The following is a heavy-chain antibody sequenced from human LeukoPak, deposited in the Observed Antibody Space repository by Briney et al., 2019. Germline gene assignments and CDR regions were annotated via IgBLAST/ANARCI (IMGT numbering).Heavy chain of an antibody. CDR2: IKPDGSEK. V-gene: IGHV3-7*01. J-gene: IGHJ6*02. CDR1: GFTFSSYW. D-gene: IGHD2-2*01. CDR3: ARSSTSLNKFGMDV. Sequence: PGGSLRLSCEAFGFTFSSYWMTWVRQAPGKGLEWVANIKPDGSEKYNVDSVKGRFTISRDNAKNSLYLQMNSLSAEDTAVYYCARSSTSLNKFGMDVWGQGTTVTVSS.